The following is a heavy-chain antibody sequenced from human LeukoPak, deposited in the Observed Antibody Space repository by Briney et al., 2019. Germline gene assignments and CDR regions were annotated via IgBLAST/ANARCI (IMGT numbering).Heavy chain of an antibody. J-gene: IGHJ4*02. Sequence: GGSLRLSCAASGFTFSSYSMNWVRQAPGKGLEWVSSISSSSSYIYYADSVKGRFTISRDNAKNSLYLQMNSLRAEDTAVYYCARDSSGWYGGDFDYWGQGTLVTVSS. CDR2: ISSSSSYI. V-gene: IGHV3-21*01. CDR3: ARDSSGWYGGDFDY. CDR1: GFTFSSYS. D-gene: IGHD6-19*01.